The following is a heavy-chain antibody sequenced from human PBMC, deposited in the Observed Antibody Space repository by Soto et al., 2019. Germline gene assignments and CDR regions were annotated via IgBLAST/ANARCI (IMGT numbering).Heavy chain of an antibody. CDR3: ARAVPWRKSFDI. CDR2: INQSGST. J-gene: IGHJ3*02. CDR1: GGSFGGYQ. Sequence: LPLTFAVYGGSFGGYQWSWIRQPPGEGLEWIGEINQSGSTNYNPSLKSRVAISVDTSETQFSLRLNSLTAADTAVYYCARAVPWRKSFDIWGQGTAVTVSS. D-gene: IGHD1-1*01. V-gene: IGHV4-34*01.